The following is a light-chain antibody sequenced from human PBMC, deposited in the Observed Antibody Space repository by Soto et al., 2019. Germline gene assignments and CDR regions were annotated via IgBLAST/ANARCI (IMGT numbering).Light chain of an antibody. Sequence: DIQMTQSPSTLSASLGDRVTITCRASQGIRNELSWYQQKPGKAPKLLIYDASNLESGVPSRFSGSGSGTEFTLTISNLQPDDFATYYCQQYENYWTFGQGTKVDIK. CDR3: QQYENYWT. CDR2: DAS. CDR1: QGIRNE. J-gene: IGKJ1*01. V-gene: IGKV1-5*01.